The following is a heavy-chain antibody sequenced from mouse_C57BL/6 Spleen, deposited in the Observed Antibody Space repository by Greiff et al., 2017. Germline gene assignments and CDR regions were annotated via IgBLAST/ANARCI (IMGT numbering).Heavy chain of an antibody. CDR2: IDPSDSYT. CDR3: AKGSGYEGYAMDY. V-gene: IGHV1-69*01. J-gene: IGHJ4*01. Sequence: QVQLQQPGAELVMPGASVKLSCKASGYTFTSYWMHWVKQRPGQGLEWIGEIDPSDSYTNYNQKFKGKSTLTVDKSSSTAYMQLSSLTSEDSAVYYCAKGSGYEGYAMDYWGQGTSVTVSS. D-gene: IGHD3-2*02. CDR1: GYTFTSYW.